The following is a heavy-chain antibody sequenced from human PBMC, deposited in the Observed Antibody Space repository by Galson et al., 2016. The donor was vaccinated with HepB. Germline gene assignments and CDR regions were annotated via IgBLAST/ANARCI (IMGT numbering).Heavy chain of an antibody. J-gene: IGHJ4*02. CDR2: VNHSGGT. CDR3: ARHGPVTTHFY. CDR1: GGSFSDYY. Sequence: SETLSLTCAVPGGSFSDYYWSAIRQPPGKGLEWIAEVNHSGGTNFNPSLKSRVTISVDTSKNRFSLNLNSVTAADTAVYYCARHGPVTTHFYWGQGTLVTVSS. V-gene: IGHV4-34*01. D-gene: IGHD4-11*01.